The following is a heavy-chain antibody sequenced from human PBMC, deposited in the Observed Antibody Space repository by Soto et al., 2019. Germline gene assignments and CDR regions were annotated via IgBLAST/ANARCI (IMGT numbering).Heavy chain of an antibody. CDR3: AREGRPKASDHYNSFDP. CDR1: GFTFSSYS. Sequence: EVQLVESGGGLVQPGGSLRLSCAASGFTFSSYSMNWVRQAPGKGLEWVSYISSSSSTIYYADSVKGRFTISRDNAKNSLYLRRNRLRAEDTAVYYCAREGRPKASDHYNSFDPWGQGTLVTVSS. D-gene: IGHD1-26*01. J-gene: IGHJ5*02. CDR2: ISSSSSTI. V-gene: IGHV3-48*01.